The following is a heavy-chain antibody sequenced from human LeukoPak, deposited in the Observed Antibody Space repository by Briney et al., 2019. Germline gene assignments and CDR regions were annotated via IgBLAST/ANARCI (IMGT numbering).Heavy chain of an antibody. D-gene: IGHD2-2*01. CDR1: GFTFSSYS. V-gene: IGHV3-21*01. CDR2: ISSRSSYI. J-gene: IGHJ4*02. Sequence: GRSLRLSCAASGFTFSSYSMNCVRQAPGKGLEWVSSISSRSSYIYYADSVKGRFTISRANAKNSLYLQMSSLRAEDTVTYYCAKGVVVAPDVTPFDYWGQGTLVTVSS. CDR3: AKGVVVAPDVTPFDY.